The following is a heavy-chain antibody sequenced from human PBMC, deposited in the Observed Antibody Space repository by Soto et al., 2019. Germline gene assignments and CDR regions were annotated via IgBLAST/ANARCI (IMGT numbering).Heavy chain of an antibody. CDR2: INAGNGNT. CDR1: GYTFTSYS. Sequence: GASVKVSCKGSGYTFTSYSMHWVRQAPGQRLEWMGWINAGNGNTKYSQKFQGRVTITRDTSASTAYMELSSLRSEDTAVYYCARAAGYCSSTSCYSLVYWGQGTLVTVS. J-gene: IGHJ4*02. D-gene: IGHD2-2*01. V-gene: IGHV1-3*01. CDR3: ARAAGYCSSTSCYSLVY.